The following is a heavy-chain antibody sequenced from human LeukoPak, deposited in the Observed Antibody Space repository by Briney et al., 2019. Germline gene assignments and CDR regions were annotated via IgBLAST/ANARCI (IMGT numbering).Heavy chain of an antibody. CDR3: ARVYPEYYYDSSGYSYYFDY. CDR2: IYSGGST. CDR1: GFTVSSNY. J-gene: IGHJ4*02. V-gene: IGHV3-53*01. Sequence: GGSLRLSCAASGFTVSSNYMSWVRQAPGKGLEWVSVIYSGGSTYYADSVKGRFTISRGNSKNTLYLQMNSLRAEDTAVYYCARVYPEYYYDSSGYSYYFDYWGQGTLVTVSS. D-gene: IGHD3-22*01.